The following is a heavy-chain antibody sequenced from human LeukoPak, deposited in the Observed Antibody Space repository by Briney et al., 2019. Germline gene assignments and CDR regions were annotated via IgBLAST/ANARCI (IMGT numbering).Heavy chain of an antibody. CDR1: GYTFTSYD. Sequence: GASVKVSCKASGYTFTSYDINWVRQATGQGLEWMGWMNPNSGNTGYAQKFQGRVTMTRNTSISTAYMELSSLRSEDTAVYYCARAVRQLVLVGHYYYYMDVWGKGTTVTVSS. D-gene: IGHD6-13*01. CDR3: ARAVRQLVLVGHYYYYMDV. J-gene: IGHJ6*03. CDR2: MNPNSGNT. V-gene: IGHV1-8*01.